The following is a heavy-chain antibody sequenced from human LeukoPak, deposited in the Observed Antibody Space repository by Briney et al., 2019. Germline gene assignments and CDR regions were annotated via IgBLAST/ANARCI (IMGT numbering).Heavy chain of an antibody. CDR1: GGSIISSSYY. CDR2: IYYSGST. J-gene: IGHJ4*02. CDR3: ARVKRRYQVLKPLHETASHFFDY. V-gene: IGHV4-39*07. D-gene: IGHD2-2*01. Sequence: SETLSLTCTVSGGSIISSSYYWDWIRQPPGKGLEWIGSIYYSGSTNYDPSLKSRVSISVDTSRNQFSLKLTSVTAADTAMYYCARVKRRYQVLKPLHETASHFFDYWGQGTLVTVSS.